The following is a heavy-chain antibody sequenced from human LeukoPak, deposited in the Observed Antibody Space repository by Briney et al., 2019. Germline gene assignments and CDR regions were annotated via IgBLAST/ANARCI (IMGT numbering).Heavy chain of an antibody. Sequence: ASVKVSCKASGYTFTNYGISWVRQAPGQGLEWMGWIGTYDGDTNFAQRVEGRVTLTIDTSTNTAYMELRSLRSDDTAMHCCARDYEGATRRDLFDPWGQGTLVTVSS. CDR1: GYTFTNYG. D-gene: IGHD1-26*01. CDR3: ARDYEGATRRDLFDP. V-gene: IGHV1-18*01. CDR2: IGTYDGDT. J-gene: IGHJ5*02.